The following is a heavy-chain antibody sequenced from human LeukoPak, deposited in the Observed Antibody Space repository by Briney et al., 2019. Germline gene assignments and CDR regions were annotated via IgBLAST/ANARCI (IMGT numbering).Heavy chain of an antibody. V-gene: IGHV3-43*01. CDR2: AGWAGGTT. J-gene: IGHJ4*02. CDR3: AKELDTMFFDY. Sequence: GSLRLSCATSGFNFDRYTIHWVRQAPGKGLEWVSLAGWAGGTTFYSDSVRGRFTISRDSGRKSVYLQMNSLTTDDTAFYFCAKELDTMFFDYWGQGALVTVSS. D-gene: IGHD3-10*02. CDR1: GFNFDRYT.